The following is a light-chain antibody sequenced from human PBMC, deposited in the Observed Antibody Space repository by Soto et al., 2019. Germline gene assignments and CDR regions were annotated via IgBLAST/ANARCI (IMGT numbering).Light chain of an antibody. CDR3: PFSGSLPLP. Sequence: LSFSRGEIGGLSSLSSQSVSSRYLAWYQQKPGQAPRLLIYGASSRATGIPDNLSGGGSGTDFILSIIILEPEDFAVYYCPFSGSLPLPFGG. J-gene: IGKJ4*01. V-gene: IGKV3-20*01. CDR2: GAS. CDR1: QSVSSRY.